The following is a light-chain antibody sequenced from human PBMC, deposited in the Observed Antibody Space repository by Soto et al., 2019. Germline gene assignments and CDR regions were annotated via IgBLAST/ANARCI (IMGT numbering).Light chain of an antibody. J-gene: IGKJ1*01. CDR1: QSVSSSY. CDR3: QQRSIWPWT. Sequence: EIVLTQSPGTLSLSPGERATLSCRASQSVSSSYLAWYQQKPGQAPRLLIYDASKRATGIPARFSGSGSGTDFTLTISSLEHEDFEVYSCQQRSIWPWTFGQGTKVDIK. CDR2: DAS. V-gene: IGKV3D-20*02.